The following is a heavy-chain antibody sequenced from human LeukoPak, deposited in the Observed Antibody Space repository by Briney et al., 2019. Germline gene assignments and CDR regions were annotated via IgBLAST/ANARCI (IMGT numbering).Heavy chain of an antibody. CDR1: GFTFDDYA. Sequence: GGSLRLSCAASGFTFDDYAMHWVRQAPGKGLEWVSGISWNSGSIGYADSVKGRFTISRDSAKNSLYLQMNSLRAEDTALYYCARGARYDSRYYFDYWGQGTLVTVSS. D-gene: IGHD3-22*01. V-gene: IGHV3-9*01. CDR3: ARGARYDSRYYFDY. CDR2: ISWNSGSI. J-gene: IGHJ4*02.